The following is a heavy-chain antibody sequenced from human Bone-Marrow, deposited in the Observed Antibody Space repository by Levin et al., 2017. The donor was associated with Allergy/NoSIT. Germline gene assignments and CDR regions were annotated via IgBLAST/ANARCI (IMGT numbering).Heavy chain of an antibody. V-gene: IGHV3-15*04. CDR2: IASQTEGDTK. J-gene: IGHJ4*02. Sequence: GGSLRLSCTASGLTLKNAWMTWVRQSAGKGLEWVGRIASQTEGDTKDYAEAVKGRFTISRDDSKNTLVLQMDTLKTEDIAVYYCTTTPTYHYDSSGYPHDYWGQGTQVTVSS. CDR3: TTTPTYHYDSSGYPHDY. D-gene: IGHD3-22*01. CDR1: GLTLKNAW.